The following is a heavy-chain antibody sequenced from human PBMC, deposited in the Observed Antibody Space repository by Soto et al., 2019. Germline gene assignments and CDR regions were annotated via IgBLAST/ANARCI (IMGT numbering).Heavy chain of an antibody. J-gene: IGHJ5*02. CDR2: ISGSGDST. Sequence: GGSLRLSCAASGFTFSSYVMNWVRQAPGKGLEWVSAISGSGDSTYYADSVKGRFAISRDNSKNTLDLQMNSLRAEDTAVYYCAKRAAAATRALWFDPWGQGTSVTVSS. V-gene: IGHV3-23*01. D-gene: IGHD6-13*01. CDR1: GFTFSSYV. CDR3: AKRAAAATRALWFDP.